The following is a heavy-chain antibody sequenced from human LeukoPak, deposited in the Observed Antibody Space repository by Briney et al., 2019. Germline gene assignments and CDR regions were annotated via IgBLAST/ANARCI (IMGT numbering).Heavy chain of an antibody. CDR3: AKDLHYGSADY. CDR1: GFTFSSYA. V-gene: IGHV3-23*01. CDR2: ISGSGVST. D-gene: IGHD3-10*01. J-gene: IGHJ4*02. Sequence: GGSLRLSCAASGFTFSSYAMSWVRQAPGKGLEWVSAISGSGVSTYYADSVKGRFTISRDNAKNALYLQMNSLRAEDTAVYYCAKDLHYGSADYWGQGTLVTVSS.